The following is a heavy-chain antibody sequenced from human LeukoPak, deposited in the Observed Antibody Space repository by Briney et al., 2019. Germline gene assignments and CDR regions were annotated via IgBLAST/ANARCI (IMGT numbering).Heavy chain of an antibody. V-gene: IGHV3-66*01. CDR1: GFSVSSDY. CDR2: LYSGGTA. Sequence: GGSLRLSCAATGFSVSSDYMSWVRQAPGKGLQWFSVLYSGGTAYYADSVKGRFTISRDNSKNTLYLQMNSLRAEDTAVYYCARDLETDISDAFDIWGQGTMVTISS. D-gene: IGHD3-9*01. CDR3: ARDLETDISDAFDI. J-gene: IGHJ3*02.